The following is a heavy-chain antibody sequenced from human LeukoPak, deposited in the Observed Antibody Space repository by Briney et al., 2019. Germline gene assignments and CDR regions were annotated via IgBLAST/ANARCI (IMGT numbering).Heavy chain of an antibody. CDR2: IYYSGST. J-gene: IGHJ4*02. Sequence: KASETLSLTCTASGGSISSSSYYWGWIRQPPGKGLEWIGSIYYSGSTYYNPSLKSRVTISVDTSKNQFSLKLSSVTAADTAVYYCARMDGYNDFDYWGQGTLVTVSS. V-gene: IGHV4-39*01. D-gene: IGHD5-24*01. CDR3: ARMDGYNDFDY. CDR1: GGSISSSSYY.